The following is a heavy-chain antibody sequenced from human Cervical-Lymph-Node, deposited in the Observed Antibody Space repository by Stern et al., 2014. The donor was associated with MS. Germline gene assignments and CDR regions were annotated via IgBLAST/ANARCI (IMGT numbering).Heavy chain of an antibody. D-gene: IGHD2-15*01. V-gene: IGHV4-59*01. J-gene: IGHJ5*02. CDR1: GDSISGNY. Sequence: QVQLGQSGPGLVKPSETLSLTCTVSGDSISGNYWSWIRQPPGNGLEWIGYIYYTGSTSYNPSLKSRVTISIDSSKTQFSLSLNSVTAADTAVYYCARVVVLAGSRWFDPWGQGILVSVSS. CDR3: ARVVVLAGSRWFDP. CDR2: IYYTGST.